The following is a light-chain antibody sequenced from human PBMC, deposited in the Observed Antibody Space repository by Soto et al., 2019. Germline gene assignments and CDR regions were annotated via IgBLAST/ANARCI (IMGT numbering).Light chain of an antibody. CDR2: KAS. CDR3: QQYKSYPYT. J-gene: IGKJ2*01. V-gene: IGKV1-5*03. CDR1: QSISIW. Sequence: DIPVTQSPSTLSASVADRVTITCRASQSISIWLAWYQQKPGKAPKLLIYKASTAQSGVPLRFSGSGSGTELTLTISSLQPDDFATYYCQQYKSYPYTFGQGTKLEIQ.